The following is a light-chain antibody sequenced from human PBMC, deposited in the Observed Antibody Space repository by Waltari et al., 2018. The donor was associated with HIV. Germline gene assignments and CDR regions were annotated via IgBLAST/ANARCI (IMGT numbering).Light chain of an antibody. CDR2: DSN. V-gene: IGLV7-46*01. CDR3: LLSYDGDVV. CDR1: AGVGNRGHC. Sequence: QPVVTHEPSLTLSPGATVIPTCASSAGVGNRGHCPYWFQQRPGQAPKTLIFDSNNRYSWTPARFTGSFLGGKAALTLTGAQPEDDADYYCLLSYDGDVVFGGGTKLTVL. J-gene: IGLJ2*01.